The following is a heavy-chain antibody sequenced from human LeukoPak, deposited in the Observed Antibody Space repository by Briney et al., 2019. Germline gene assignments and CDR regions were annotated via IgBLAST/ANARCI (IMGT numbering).Heavy chain of an antibody. CDR1: GGSISSNDYY. Sequence: LETLSLTCTVSGGSISSNDYYWGWLRQPPGKGREWSGSIYYRGSSFYNPSLKSRVTISVDKSKNQFSLKLSSVTAAVTAVYYCARYDGIAAAANWFDPWGQGTLVTVSS. V-gene: IGHV4-39*07. J-gene: IGHJ5*02. CDR2: IYYRGSS. D-gene: IGHD6-13*01. CDR3: ARYDGIAAAANWFDP.